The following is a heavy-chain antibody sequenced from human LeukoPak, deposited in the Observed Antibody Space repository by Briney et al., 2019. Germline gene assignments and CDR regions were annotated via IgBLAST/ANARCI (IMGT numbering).Heavy chain of an antibody. V-gene: IGHV3-23*01. Sequence: QPGGSLRLSCAASGFTFSSYGMTWVRQAPGKGLEWVSTISGSGAGTYYADSVKGRFTISRDNSKNTMYLQMNSLRAEDTAVYYCARDGRGGIVVVQPFDYWGQGILVTVSS. D-gene: IGHD2-2*01. J-gene: IGHJ4*02. CDR2: ISGSGAGT. CDR3: ARDGRGGIVVVQPFDY. CDR1: GFTFSSYG.